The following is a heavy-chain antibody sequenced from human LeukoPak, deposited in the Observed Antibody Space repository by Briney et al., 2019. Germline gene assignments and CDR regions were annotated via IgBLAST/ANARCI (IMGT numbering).Heavy chain of an antibody. D-gene: IGHD3-22*01. CDR1: GYTFTTYG. J-gene: IGHJ5*02. V-gene: IGHV1-18*01. CDR2: SSPYNGNT. CDR3: ARGSGYDDNWFDP. Sequence: GASVKVSCKASGYTFTTYGISWVRQAPGQGLEWMGWSSPYNGNTNYAQKLRGRVTMTTDTSTSTAYMELRSLRSDDTAVYYCARGSGYDDNWFDPWGQGTLVTVSS.